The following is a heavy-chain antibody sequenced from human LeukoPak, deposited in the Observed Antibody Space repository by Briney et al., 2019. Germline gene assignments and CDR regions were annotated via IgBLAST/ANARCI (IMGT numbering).Heavy chain of an antibody. D-gene: IGHD3-10*01. J-gene: IGHJ6*02. CDR2: IYPGDSDS. V-gene: IGHV5-51*01. CDR1: GYSFTSYW. Sequence: GESLKISCKGSGYSFTSYWIGWVRQMPGKGLEWMGIIYPGDSDSRYSPSLQGQVTISVDKSVSTAYLQWSSLKASDTAMYYCASTLYGSGSYYYYGMDVWGQGTTVTVSS. CDR3: ASTLYGSGSYYYYGMDV.